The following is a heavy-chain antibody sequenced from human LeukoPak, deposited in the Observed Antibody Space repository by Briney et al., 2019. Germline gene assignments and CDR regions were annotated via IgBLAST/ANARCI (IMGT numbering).Heavy chain of an antibody. CDR2: ISGSSGST. Sequence: GGSLRLSCAASGFTFSSYAMSWVRQAPGKGLEWVSAISGSSGSTYYADSVKGRFTISRDNSKNTLYLQMNSLRAEDTAVYYCAKGGVLLWFGESHYMDVWGKGTTVTVSS. J-gene: IGHJ6*03. CDR3: AKGGVLLWFGESHYMDV. D-gene: IGHD3-10*01. CDR1: GFTFSSYA. V-gene: IGHV3-23*01.